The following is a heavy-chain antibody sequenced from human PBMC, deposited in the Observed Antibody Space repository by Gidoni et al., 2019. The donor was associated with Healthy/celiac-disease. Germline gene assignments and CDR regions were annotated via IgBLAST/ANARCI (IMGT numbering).Heavy chain of an antibody. V-gene: IGHV3-53*01. J-gene: IGHJ6*02. D-gene: IGHD3-3*01. CDR2: IYSGGST. Sequence: EVQLVESGGGLIQPGGSLRLSCAASGFTVSNNHMSWVRQAPGKGLEWVSIIYSGGSTYYADSVKGRFTISRDISKNTLYLQMNSLRAEDTAVYYCARDPNTIFGRYGMDVWGQGTTVTVSS. CDR3: ARDPNTIFGRYGMDV. CDR1: GFTVSNNH.